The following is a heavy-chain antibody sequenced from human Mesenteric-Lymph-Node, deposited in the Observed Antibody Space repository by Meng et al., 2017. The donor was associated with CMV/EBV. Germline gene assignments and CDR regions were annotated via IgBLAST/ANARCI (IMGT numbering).Heavy chain of an antibody. Sequence: LSLTCAASGFTFDDYGMSWVRQAPGKGLEWVSVIYSGDSTYYADSVKGRFTISRDNSKNTLYLQMNSLRPEDTAVYYCARAPGGTHDASDIWGQGTMVTVSS. J-gene: IGHJ3*02. CDR3: ARAPGGTHDASDI. V-gene: IGHV3-66*02. CDR1: GFTFDDYG. CDR2: IYSGDST.